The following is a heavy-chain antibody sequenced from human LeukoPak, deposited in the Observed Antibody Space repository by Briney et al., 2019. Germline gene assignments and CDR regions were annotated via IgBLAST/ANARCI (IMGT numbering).Heavy chain of an antibody. D-gene: IGHD2-21*02. V-gene: IGHV1-8*01. CDR2: MNPNSVNT. J-gene: IGHJ4*02. CDR3: ARVAVGGDYYFDY. Sequence: SSVKVSCKASGYTFTSYDINWVRQATGQGREWMGWMNPNSVNTGYAQKFHVRVTITRNTSISTAYMELSSLRSEDTAVYYCARVAVGGDYYFDYWGQGTLVTVSS. CDR1: GYTFTSYD.